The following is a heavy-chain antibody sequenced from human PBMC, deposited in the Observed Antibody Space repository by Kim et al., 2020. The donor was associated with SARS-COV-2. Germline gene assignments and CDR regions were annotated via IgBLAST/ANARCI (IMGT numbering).Heavy chain of an antibody. CDR3: ASSDYGDPRDC. V-gene: IGHV3-48*03. CDR2: ISRSGGTI. D-gene: IGHD4-17*01. CDR1: GFTFSSYE. Sequence: GGSLRLSCAASGFTFSSYEMNWVRQAPGKGLEWVSYISRSGGTIYYADSVKGRFTISRDNAKNSLYLQMNSLRAEDTAVYHCASSDYGDPRDCWGQGTLVTVSS. J-gene: IGHJ4*02.